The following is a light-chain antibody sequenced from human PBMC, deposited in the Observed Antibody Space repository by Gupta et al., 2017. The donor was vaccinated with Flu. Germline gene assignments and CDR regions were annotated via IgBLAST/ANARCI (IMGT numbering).Light chain of an antibody. CDR1: EGIRSY. J-gene: IGKJ4*01. CDR2: GSS. CDR3: QRSFRSPPT. V-gene: IGKV1-39*01. Sequence: DIQMTQSPSSLSASVGDRVTITCRASEGIRSYLNWYHQKPGKAPQLLIYGSSKLLIGVPSRFSGSGSGTDFTLTILKLQPEDFGNYYCQRSFRSPPTFGGGTKVE.